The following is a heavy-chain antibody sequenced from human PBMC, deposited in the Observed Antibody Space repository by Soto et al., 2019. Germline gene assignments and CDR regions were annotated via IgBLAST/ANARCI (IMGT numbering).Heavy chain of an antibody. CDR2: INPNGGAT. J-gene: IGHJ6*03. Sequence: ASVKVSCKTSGDSFNDYYIHWVRQAPGQGLEWMGWINPNGGATKYAQKLQGRVTVNRDTSIRTVYMELSSLRSDDTAVYYCARESGGATATLDYYYFYMDVWGKGTTVTVSS. CDR3: ARESGGATATLDYYYFYMDV. CDR1: GDSFNDYY. V-gene: IGHV1-2*02. D-gene: IGHD5-12*01.